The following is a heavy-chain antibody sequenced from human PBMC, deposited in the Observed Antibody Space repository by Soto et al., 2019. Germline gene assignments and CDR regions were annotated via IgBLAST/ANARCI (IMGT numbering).Heavy chain of an antibody. CDR3: ARETGYYYDSSGYYLKYFDY. CDR2: IYYSGST. V-gene: IGHV4-30-4*01. CDR1: GGSISSGDYY. D-gene: IGHD3-22*01. J-gene: IGHJ4*02. Sequence: QVQLQESGPGLVKPSQTLSLTCTVSGGSISSGDYYWSWIRQPPGKGLEWIGYIYYSGSTYYNPSLKSRVTISVDTSKNQFSLKLSSVTAADTAVYYCARETGYYYDSSGYYLKYFDYWGQGTLVTVSS.